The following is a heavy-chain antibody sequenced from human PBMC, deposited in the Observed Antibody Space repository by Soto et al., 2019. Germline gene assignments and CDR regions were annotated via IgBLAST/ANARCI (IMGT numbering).Heavy chain of an antibody. V-gene: IGHV1-2*04. CDR3: ARFGTYGSGSYGAYYYYGMDV. Sequence: ASVKVSCKASGYTFTGCYIHWVRQAPGQGLEWMGWINPNSGGTNYAQKFQGWVTMTRDTSISTAYMELSRLRSDDTAVYYCARFGTYGSGSYGAYYYYGMDVWGQGTTVTVSS. D-gene: IGHD3-10*01. CDR2: INPNSGGT. J-gene: IGHJ6*02. CDR1: GYTFTGCY.